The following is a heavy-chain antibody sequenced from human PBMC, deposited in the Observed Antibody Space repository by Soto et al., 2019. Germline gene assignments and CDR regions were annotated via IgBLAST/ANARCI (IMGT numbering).Heavy chain of an antibody. V-gene: IGHV1-18*01. CDR1: GYPFTSYG. Sequence: QVQLVQSGAEVKKPGASVKVSCKTSGYPFTSYGINWVRQAPGQGPEWMGWISAYNGKTSYTQKFQARVTMTTDAFTSTSYMELRSLRSDDTDVYYCASDPLIAVTGPLHYWCQGNLVTVSS. CDR3: ASDPLIAVTGPLHY. J-gene: IGHJ4*02. CDR2: ISAYNGKT. D-gene: IGHD6-19*01.